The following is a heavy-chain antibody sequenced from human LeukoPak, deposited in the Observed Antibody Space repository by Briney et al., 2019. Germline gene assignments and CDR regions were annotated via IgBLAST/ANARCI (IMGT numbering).Heavy chain of an antibody. J-gene: IGHJ5*02. CDR1: GYSISSDYY. V-gene: IGHV4-38-2*02. CDR3: ARLPDLYGVPEFDP. D-gene: IGHD4-17*01. CDR2: IYHSGST. Sequence: SETLSLTCTVSGYSISSDYYWGWVRQSPGRGLEWIATIYHSGSTYYNPSLKTRVTISVDTSRNQFSLKLSSVTAADTAVYYCARLPDLYGVPEFDPWGQGTLVTVSS.